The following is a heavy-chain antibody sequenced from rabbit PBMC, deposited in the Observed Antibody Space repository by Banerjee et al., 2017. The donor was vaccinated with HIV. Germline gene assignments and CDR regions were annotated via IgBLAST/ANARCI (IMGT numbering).Heavy chain of an antibody. CDR2: IYTGDGNT. V-gene: IGHV1S45*01. CDR1: GFTLSNYW. Sequence: QEQLVESGGGLVQPEGSLTLTCKASGFTLSNYWICWVRQAPGKGLEWIACIYTGDGNTHYASWAKGRFTISKTSSTVDLKMTSLTAADTATYFCARDLAGVIGWNFNLWGPGTLVTVS. D-gene: IGHD4-1*01. J-gene: IGHJ4*01. CDR3: ARDLAGVIGWNFNL.